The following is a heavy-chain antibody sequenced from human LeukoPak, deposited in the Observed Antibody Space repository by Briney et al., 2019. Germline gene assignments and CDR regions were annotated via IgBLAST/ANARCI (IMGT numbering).Heavy chain of an antibody. V-gene: IGHV4-34*01. CDR2: INHSGST. CDR1: GGSFSGYY. J-gene: IGHJ4*02. Sequence: SETLSLTCAVYGGSFSGYYWSWIRQPPGKGLEWIGEINHSGSTNYNPSLKSRVTISVDTSKNQFSLKLSSVTAADTAVYYCARPYDSSGYYYPYWGQGTLVTVSS. D-gene: IGHD3-22*01. CDR3: ARPYDSSGYYYPY.